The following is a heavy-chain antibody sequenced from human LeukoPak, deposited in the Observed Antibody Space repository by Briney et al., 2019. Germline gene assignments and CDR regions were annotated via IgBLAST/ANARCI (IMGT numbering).Heavy chain of an antibody. CDR2: MNPNSGNT. CDR1: GYTFTSYD. CDR3: ARDQPGDTLSEY. J-gene: IGHJ4*02. D-gene: IGHD2-21*02. Sequence: ASVKVSCKASGYTFTSYDINWVRQATGQGLEWMGWMNPNSGNTGYAQKFQGRVTITRNTSISTAYMELSSLRSEDTAVYYCARDQPGDTLSEYWGQGTLVTVSS. V-gene: IGHV1-8*03.